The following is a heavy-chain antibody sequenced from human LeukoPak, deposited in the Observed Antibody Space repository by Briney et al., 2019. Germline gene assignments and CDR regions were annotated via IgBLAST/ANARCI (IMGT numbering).Heavy chain of an antibody. CDR1: GFTVRSNY. CDR3: ARHQWVPAFDI. D-gene: IGHD1-26*01. CDR2: IYSGGST. J-gene: IGHJ3*02. V-gene: IGHV3-53*01. Sequence: PGGSLRLSCAASGFTVRSNYMNWVRQAPGKGLEWVSVIYSGGSTYYADSVKGRFTISRDNSKNTLYLQMNSLRVEDTAVYYCARHQWVPAFDIWGQGTMVTVSS.